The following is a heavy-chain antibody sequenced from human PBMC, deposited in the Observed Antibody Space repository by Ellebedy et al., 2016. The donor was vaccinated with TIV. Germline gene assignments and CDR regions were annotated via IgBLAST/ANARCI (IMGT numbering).Heavy chain of an antibody. J-gene: IGHJ4*02. Sequence: GESLKISCAGSGFTFGDYTMSWFRQAPGRGLEWVGFISSKIHGGAPQYAASVKGRFTISRDDSKSIAYLQMNSLEPEDTAVYSCARGSGWLDCWGQGTLVTVSS. V-gene: IGHV3-49*03. CDR2: ISSKIHGGAP. CDR1: GFTFGDYT. CDR3: ARGSGWLDC. D-gene: IGHD6-19*01.